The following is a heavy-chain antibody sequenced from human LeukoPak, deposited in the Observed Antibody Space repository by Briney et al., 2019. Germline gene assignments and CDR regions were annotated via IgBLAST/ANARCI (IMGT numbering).Heavy chain of an antibody. CDR2: ISTYNGDT. J-gene: IGHJ4*02. D-gene: IGHD3-9*01. V-gene: IGHV1-18*01. Sequence: ASVKVSCKASGYTFTSYGINWVRQAPGQGLEWMGWISTYNGDTNYAQKLQGRVTMTTDTSTSTAYMELRSLRSDDTAVYYCARVVKGYYDILTGYCLFDYWGQGTLVTVSS. CDR1: GYTFTSYG. CDR3: ARVVKGYYDILTGYCLFDY.